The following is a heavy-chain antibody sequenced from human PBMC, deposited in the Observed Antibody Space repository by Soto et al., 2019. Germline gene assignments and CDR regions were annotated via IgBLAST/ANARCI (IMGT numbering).Heavy chain of an antibody. J-gene: IGHJ5*02. D-gene: IGHD1-26*01. CDR2: ISGSGGST. CDR3: AKDHANIVGASYNWFDP. Sequence: GGSLRLSCAASGFPFSSYAMSWVRQAPGKGLEWVSAISGSGGSTYYADSVKGRFTISRDNSKNTLYLQMNSLRAEDTAVYYCAKDHANIVGASYNWFDPWGQGT. CDR1: GFPFSSYA. V-gene: IGHV3-23*01.